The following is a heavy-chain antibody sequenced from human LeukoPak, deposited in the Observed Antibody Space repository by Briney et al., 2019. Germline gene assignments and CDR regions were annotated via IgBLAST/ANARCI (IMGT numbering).Heavy chain of an antibody. CDR3: AKGGSGWYGKNFDY. CDR1: GFTFSSYA. V-gene: IGHV3-23*01. CDR2: ISGSGGST. J-gene: IGHJ4*02. Sequence: QSGGSLRLSCAASGFTFSSYAMSWVRQAPGKGLEWVSAISGSGGSTYYADSVKGRFTISRDNSKNTPYLQMNSVRAEDTAVYYCAKGGSGWYGKNFDYWGQGTLVTVSS. D-gene: IGHD6-19*01.